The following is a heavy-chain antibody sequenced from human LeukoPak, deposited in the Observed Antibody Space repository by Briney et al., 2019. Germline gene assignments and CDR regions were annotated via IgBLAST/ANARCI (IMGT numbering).Heavy chain of an antibody. J-gene: IGHJ6*02. V-gene: IGHV1-18*01. CDR1: GYTFTSYG. D-gene: IGHD4-17*01. CDR3: ARDDYGEPDANYYYYGMDV. Sequence: ASVKVSCKASGYTFTSYGISWVRQAPGQGLEWMGWISAYNGNTNYAQKLQGRVTMTTDTSTSTAYMELRSLRSDDTAVYYSARDDYGEPDANYYYYGMDVWGQGTTVTVSS. CDR2: ISAYNGNT.